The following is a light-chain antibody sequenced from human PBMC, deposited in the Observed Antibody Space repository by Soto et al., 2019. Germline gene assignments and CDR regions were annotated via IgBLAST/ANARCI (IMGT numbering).Light chain of an antibody. V-gene: IGLV2-14*01. CDR2: EVS. J-gene: IGLJ1*01. Sequence: QSALTQPPSASGSPGQSVTFSCTGTSSDVGGYYYVSWYQQLPGKAPKLMISEVSNRPSGVSNRFSGSKSGNTASLTISGLQAEDEADYYCSSYTAGGTIFGTGTKLTVL. CDR1: SSDVGGYYY. CDR3: SSYTAGGTI.